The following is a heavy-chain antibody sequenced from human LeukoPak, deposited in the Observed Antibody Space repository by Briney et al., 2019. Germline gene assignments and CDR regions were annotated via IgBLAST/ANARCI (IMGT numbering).Heavy chain of an antibody. V-gene: IGHV4-59*08. D-gene: IGHD4-17*01. J-gene: IGHJ4*02. CDR3: ARAYYADYPRGPYYFDY. CDR1: GGSLSSYY. CDR2: IYYSGST. Sequence: SETLSLTCTLSGGSLSSYYWSWVRQPPGKGLEWIGYIYYSGSTHYNPSLQSRVSISVDTSKNQFSLKLTSVTAADTAVYYCARAYYADYPRGPYYFDYWGQGTLVTVSS.